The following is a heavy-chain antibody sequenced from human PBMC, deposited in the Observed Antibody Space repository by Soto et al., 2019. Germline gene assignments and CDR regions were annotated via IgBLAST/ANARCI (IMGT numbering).Heavy chain of an antibody. V-gene: IGHV1-3*01. Sequence: GASVKVSCKASGYTFTSYAIHWVRQAPGQRLEWMGWINAGNGNTKYSQKFQGRVTITRDTSASTAHMELSSLRSEDTAVYYCARDRSGVESPLSITIFGVVIHAFDIWGQGTMVTVSS. D-gene: IGHD3-3*01. J-gene: IGHJ3*02. CDR2: INAGNGNT. CDR1: GYTFTSYA. CDR3: ARDRSGVESPLSITIFGVVIHAFDI.